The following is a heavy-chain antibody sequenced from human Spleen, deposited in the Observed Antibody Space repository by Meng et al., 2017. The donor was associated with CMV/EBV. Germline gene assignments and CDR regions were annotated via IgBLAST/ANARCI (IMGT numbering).Heavy chain of an antibody. J-gene: IGHJ4*02. CDR1: GGTFNNYA. CDR3: ARGGWTYYDFWSGYYWARYFDY. V-gene: IGHV1-69*10. Sequence: SVKVSCKTPGGTFNNYAIGWVRQAPGQGLEWMGGIIPILHIANYAQKFQGRVTITADKSTSTAYMELRSLRSDDTAVYYCARGGWTYYDFWSGYYWARYFDYWGQGTLVTVSS. D-gene: IGHD3-3*01. CDR2: IIPILHIA.